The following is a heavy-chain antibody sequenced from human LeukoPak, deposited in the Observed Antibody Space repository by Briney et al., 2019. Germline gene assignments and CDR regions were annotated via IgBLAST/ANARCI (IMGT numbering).Heavy chain of an antibody. CDR1: GYTFTGYY. D-gene: IGHD3-22*01. V-gene: IGHV1-2*02. CDR3: ARVHRSTMIVGEAFDI. J-gene: IGHJ3*02. Sequence: GASVKVSCKASGYTFTGYYMHWVRQAPGQGLEWMGWINPNSGGTNHAQKFQGRVTMTRDTSISTAYMELSSLRSEDTAVYYCARVHRSTMIVGEAFDIWGQGTMVTVSS. CDR2: INPNSGGT.